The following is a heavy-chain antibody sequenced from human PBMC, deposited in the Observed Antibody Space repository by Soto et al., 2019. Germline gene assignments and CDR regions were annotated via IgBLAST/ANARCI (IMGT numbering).Heavy chain of an antibody. V-gene: IGHV4-59*01. J-gene: IGHJ4*02. CDR3: ASIRVGAIVY. Sequence: SETLSLTCTVCGGSISSYYWSWIRQPPGKGLEWIGYIYYSGSTNYNPSLKSRVTISVDTSKNQFSLKLSSVTAADTAVYYCASIRVGAIVYWGQGTLVTVSS. CDR2: IYYSGST. CDR1: GGSISSYY. D-gene: IGHD1-26*01.